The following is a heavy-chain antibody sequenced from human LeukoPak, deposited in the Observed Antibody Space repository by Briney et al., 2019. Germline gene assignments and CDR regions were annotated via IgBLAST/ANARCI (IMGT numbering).Heavy chain of an antibody. CDR1: GYSFTSYW. Sequence: GDSLKISCKGSGYSFTSYWIGWVRQMPGKGLEWMGIIYPGDSDTRYSPSFQGQVTISADKSISTAYLQWSSLKASDTAMYYCARALDYGDYGGWLDPWGQGTLVTVSS. V-gene: IGHV5-51*01. CDR2: IYPGDSDT. CDR3: ARALDYGDYGGWLDP. J-gene: IGHJ5*02. D-gene: IGHD4-17*01.